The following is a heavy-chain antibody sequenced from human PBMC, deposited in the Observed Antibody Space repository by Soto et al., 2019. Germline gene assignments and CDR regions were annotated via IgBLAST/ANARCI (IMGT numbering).Heavy chain of an antibody. CDR2: IIAIFGTA. CDR3: ARVASCSTSCYRVYYYGMDV. CDR1: GGTFSSYA. Sequence: QVQLVQSGAEVKKPGSSVKVSCKASGGTFSSYAISWVRQAPGQGLEWMGGIIAIFGTANYAQKFQGRVTITADKSTSSAYMELSSLRSEDTAVYYCARVASCSTSCYRVYYYGMDVWGQGTTVTVSS. J-gene: IGHJ6*02. D-gene: IGHD2-2*02. V-gene: IGHV1-69*06.